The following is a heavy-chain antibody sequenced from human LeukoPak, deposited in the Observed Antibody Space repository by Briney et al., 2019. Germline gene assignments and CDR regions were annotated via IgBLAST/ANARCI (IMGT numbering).Heavy chain of an antibody. Sequence: HPGGSLRLSCVASEFTFSKYWMTWVRQAPGKGLEWVATIKQDGSEKSYVDSVKGRFTISRDNIKNSLYLQMNRLRVEDTALYYCARGSGHDRVYYYGMGVWGQGTTVTVSS. J-gene: IGHJ6*02. D-gene: IGHD5-12*01. CDR2: IKQDGSEK. V-gene: IGHV3-7*03. CDR3: ARGSGHDRVYYYGMGV. CDR1: EFTFSKYW.